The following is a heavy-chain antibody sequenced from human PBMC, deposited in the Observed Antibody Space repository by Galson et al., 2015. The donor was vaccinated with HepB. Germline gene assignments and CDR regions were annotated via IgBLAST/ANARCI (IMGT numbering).Heavy chain of an antibody. V-gene: IGHV2-70*11. Sequence: PALVKPTQTLTLTCTFSGFSLSTSGMCVSWIRPPPGKALEWLARIDWDDDKYESTFLKTRLTISKDTSKKQVVLTMTNMDPVDTATYKCARAHLVAAPHFAYWLQGTLLTVSS. D-gene: IGHD5-12*01. CDR3: ARAHLVAAPHFAY. CDR2: IDWDDDK. CDR1: GFSLSTSGMC. J-gene: IGHJ4*02.